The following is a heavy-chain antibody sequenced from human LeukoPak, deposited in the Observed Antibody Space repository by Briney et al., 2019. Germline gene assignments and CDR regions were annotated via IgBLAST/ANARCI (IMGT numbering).Heavy chain of an antibody. CDR1: GGSISPNY. Sequence: SETLSLTCTVSGGSISPNYWSWIRQPPGKGLEWIGYIYYTGSTNFNPSLKSRLTISIDTSKNLFSLKLTSLTAADTALYYCARLLDYDSSGYPDTFDIWGQGTMVTVSS. CDR2: IYYTGST. CDR3: ARLLDYDSSGYPDTFDI. V-gene: IGHV4-59*01. J-gene: IGHJ3*02. D-gene: IGHD3-22*01.